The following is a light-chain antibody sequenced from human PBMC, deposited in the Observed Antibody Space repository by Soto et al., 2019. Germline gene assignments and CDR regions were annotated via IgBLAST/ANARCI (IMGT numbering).Light chain of an antibody. CDR2: DVS. J-gene: IGLJ1*01. CDR1: SSDVGGYNY. Sequence: QSVLTQPASVSGSPGKSITISCTWTSSDVGGYNYVSWFQQHPGKAPQLMIYDVSNRPSGVFNRFSGSKSGNTASLTISGLQAEDEADYYCSSFTSSSTYVFGTGTKVTVL. V-gene: IGLV2-14*01. CDR3: SSFTSSSTYV.